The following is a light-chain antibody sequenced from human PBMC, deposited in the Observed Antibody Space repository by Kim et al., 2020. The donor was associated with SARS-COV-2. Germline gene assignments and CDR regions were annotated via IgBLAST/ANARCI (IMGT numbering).Light chain of an antibody. V-gene: IGLV2-8*01. CDR1: SSDVVGYNF. CDR3: SSYAGTNNFYV. J-gene: IGLJ1*01. Sequence: QSVTISCTGTSSDVVGYNFVSWHQQHPGKAPKLIIYDVNKRPSGVPNRFSGSKSGNTAALTVSGLQAEDEADYYCSSYAGTNNFYVFGTGTKVTVL. CDR2: DVN.